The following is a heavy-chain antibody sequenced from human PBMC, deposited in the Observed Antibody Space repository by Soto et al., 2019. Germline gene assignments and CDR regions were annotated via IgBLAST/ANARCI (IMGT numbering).Heavy chain of an antibody. CDR1: GGSISSGDYY. J-gene: IGHJ4*02. Sequence: ASETLSLTCTVSGGSISSGDYYWSWIRQPPGKGLEWIGYIYYSGSTYYNPSLKSRVTISVDTSKNQFSLKLSSVTAADTAVYYCARGHSYGGNLDYWGQGTLVTVSS. CDR3: ARGHSYGGNLDY. CDR2: IYYSGST. D-gene: IGHD2-15*01. V-gene: IGHV4-30-4*01.